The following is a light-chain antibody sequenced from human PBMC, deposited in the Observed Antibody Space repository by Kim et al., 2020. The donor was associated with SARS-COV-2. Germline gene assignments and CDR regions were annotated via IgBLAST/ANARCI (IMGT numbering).Light chain of an antibody. CDR3: QQRGNWPPALT. V-gene: IGKV3-11*01. CDR2: DAA. Sequence: PGERATLSCKASHNVDISLAWYQQTPGQAPRLLIYDAAIRAAGIPDRFSASGSGTDFTLTIASLAPEDFAVYYCQQRGNWPPALTFGGGTKVDIK. CDR1: HNVDIS. J-gene: IGKJ4*01.